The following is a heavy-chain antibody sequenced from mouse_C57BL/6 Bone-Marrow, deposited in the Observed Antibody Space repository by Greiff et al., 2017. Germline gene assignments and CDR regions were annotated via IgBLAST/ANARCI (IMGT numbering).Heavy chain of an antibody. CDR3: ARPCYYCNYVPFAY. Sequence: VQLKESGPELVQPGASVKISCKASGYSFTSYYIHWVKQRPGQGLEWIGWTYLGCGYTKSNQKFQGKAPLTADTSSSTAYMQLISLTSKESAVKYYARPCYYCNYVPFAYWGKGTLVTVSA. D-gene: IGHD2-1*01. J-gene: IGHJ3*01. CDR2: TYLGCGYT. CDR1: GYSFTSYY. V-gene: IGHV1-66*01.